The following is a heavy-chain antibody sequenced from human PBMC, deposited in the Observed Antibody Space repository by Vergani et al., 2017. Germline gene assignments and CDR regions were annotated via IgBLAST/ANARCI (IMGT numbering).Heavy chain of an antibody. CDR1: GGSISSGGYY. CDR2: IYYSGST. D-gene: IGHD4-11*01. J-gene: IGHJ4*02. V-gene: IGHV4-31*03. Sequence: QVQLQESGPGLVKPSQTLSLTCTVSGGSISSGGYYWSWIRQPPGKGLEWIGYIYYSGSTYYNPSLKSRVTISVDTSTNQFALKLSSVTAADTAVYYCARGRHDYCYYAADDWGQGSLVTVSS. CDR3: ARGRHDYCYYAADD.